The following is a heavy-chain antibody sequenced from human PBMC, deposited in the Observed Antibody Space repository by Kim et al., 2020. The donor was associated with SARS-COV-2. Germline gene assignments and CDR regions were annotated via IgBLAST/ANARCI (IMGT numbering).Heavy chain of an antibody. Sequence: TYYAESVKRRFTISRDNSKNALYLKMNSLRAEDTAVYYCAKPGRYYAFDIWGQGTMVTVSS. CDR3: AKPGRYYAFDI. CDR2: T. V-gene: IGHV3-23*01. D-gene: IGHD6-19*01. J-gene: IGHJ3*02.